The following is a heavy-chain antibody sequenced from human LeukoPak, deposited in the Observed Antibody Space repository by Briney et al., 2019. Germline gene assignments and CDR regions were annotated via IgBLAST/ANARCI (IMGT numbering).Heavy chain of an antibody. Sequence: SETLSLTCAVYGGSFSGYYWSWIRQPPGKGPEWIGEINHSGSTNYNPSLKSRVTISVDTSKNQFSLKLSSVTAADTAVYYCARPGQRWLQFYYFDYWGQGTLVTVSS. CDR1: GGSFSGYY. CDR2: INHSGST. CDR3: ARPGQRWLQFYYFDY. D-gene: IGHD5-24*01. J-gene: IGHJ4*02. V-gene: IGHV4-34*01.